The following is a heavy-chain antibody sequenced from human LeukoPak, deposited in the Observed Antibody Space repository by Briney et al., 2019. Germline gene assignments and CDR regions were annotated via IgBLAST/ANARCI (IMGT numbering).Heavy chain of an antibody. Sequence: SETLSLTCTVSGGSISSYYWSWIRQPPGKGLEWIGYIYYSGSTNYNPSLKSRVTISVDTSKNQFSLKLSSVTAADTAVYYCARHVGAIEVTMVRGVIITGWFDHWGQGTLVTVSS. CDR3: ARHVGAIEVTMVRGVIITGWFDH. CDR1: GGSISSYY. J-gene: IGHJ5*02. CDR2: IYYSGST. V-gene: IGHV4-59*08. D-gene: IGHD3-10*01.